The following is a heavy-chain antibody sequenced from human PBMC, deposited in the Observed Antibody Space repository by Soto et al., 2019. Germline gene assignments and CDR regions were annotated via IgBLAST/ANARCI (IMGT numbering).Heavy chain of an antibody. J-gene: IGHJ4*02. D-gene: IGHD6-19*01. V-gene: IGHV3-9*01. CDR1: GFSFDDYA. CDR3: VREAINSGWSGGRKYYFDY. Sequence: EVQLVESGGGLVQPGRSLRLSCAASGFSFDDYAMHWVRQAPGKGLEWVSGITWNSGTPGYADSVKGRFTISRDNAKNSLYLQMNSLRVDDTALFYCVREAINSGWSGGRKYYFDYWGQGALVTVSS. CDR2: ITWNSGTP.